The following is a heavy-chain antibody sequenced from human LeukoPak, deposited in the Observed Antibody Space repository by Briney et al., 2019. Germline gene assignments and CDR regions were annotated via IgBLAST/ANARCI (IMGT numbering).Heavy chain of an antibody. Sequence: GASVKVSCKASGYTFTSYYMHWVRQAPGQGLEWMGIINPSGGSTSYAQKFQGRVTITADKSTSTAYMELSSLRSEDTAVYYCARDQEGYSGSSYLFDYWGQGTLVTVSS. D-gene: IGHD1-26*01. CDR3: ARDQEGYSGSSYLFDY. CDR1: GYTFTSYY. CDR2: INPSGGST. V-gene: IGHV1-46*01. J-gene: IGHJ4*02.